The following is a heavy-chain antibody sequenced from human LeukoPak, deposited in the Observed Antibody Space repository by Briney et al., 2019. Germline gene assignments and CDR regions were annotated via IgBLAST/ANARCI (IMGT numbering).Heavy chain of an antibody. CDR1: GGSISSSNYY. D-gene: IGHD6-19*01. CDR2: IYYSGST. J-gene: IGHJ4*02. V-gene: IGHV4-39*02. Sequence: PSETLSLTCTVSGGSISSSNYYWGWIRQPPGKGLEWIGNIYYSGSTYYNPSLKSRVTISVDTSKNHFSLKPSSVTAADTAVYYCARLVAVAGVFDYWGQGTLVTVSS. CDR3: ARLVAVAGVFDY.